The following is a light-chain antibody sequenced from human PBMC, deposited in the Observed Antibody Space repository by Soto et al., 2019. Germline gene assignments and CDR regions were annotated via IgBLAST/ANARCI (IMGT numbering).Light chain of an antibody. J-gene: IGKJ4*01. CDR1: QSVSSN. CDR3: QQYSAWHLT. CDR2: GVS. Sequence: EVVMTQSPATLSVSPGERATLSCRASQSVSSNFLAWYQQKPGQAPRLLIYGVSIRATGIPARFSGSGSGTEFTLTISSLQSEGFAVYYCQQYSAWHLTFGGGTKVEI. V-gene: IGKV3-15*01.